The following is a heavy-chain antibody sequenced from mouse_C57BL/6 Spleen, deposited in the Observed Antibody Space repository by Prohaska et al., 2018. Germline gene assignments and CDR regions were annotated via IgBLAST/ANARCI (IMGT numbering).Heavy chain of an antibody. Sequence: EHSDSYTNYKQKFKGKATLTVDTSSSTAYVQLSSLTSEDSAVYYCAILTGNNHWGQGTTLTVSS. V-gene: IGHV1-50*01. CDR3: AILTGNNH. CDR2: EHSDSYT. D-gene: IGHD4-1*01. J-gene: IGHJ2*01.